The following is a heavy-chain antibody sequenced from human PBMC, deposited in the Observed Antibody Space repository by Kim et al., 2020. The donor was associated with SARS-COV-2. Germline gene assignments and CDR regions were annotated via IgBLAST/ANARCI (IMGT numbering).Heavy chain of an antibody. V-gene: IGHV1-18*01. Sequence: ASVKVSCKASGYTFTSYGISWVRQAPGQGLEWMGWISAYNGNTNYAQKLQGRVTMTTDTSTSTAYMELRSLRSDDTAVYYCARDLVGLNYDILTTSFDYWGQGTLVTVSS. CDR3: ARDLVGLNYDILTTSFDY. CDR2: ISAYNGNT. CDR1: GYTFTSYG. J-gene: IGHJ4*02. D-gene: IGHD3-9*01.